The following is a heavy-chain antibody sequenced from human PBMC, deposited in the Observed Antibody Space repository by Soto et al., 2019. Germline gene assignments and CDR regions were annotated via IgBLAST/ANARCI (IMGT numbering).Heavy chain of an antibody. V-gene: IGHV1-69*13. CDR2: IIPIFGTA. J-gene: IGHJ3*02. Sequence: SVKVSCKASGGTFSSYAISWVRQAPGQGLEWMGGIIPIFGTANYAQKFQGRVTITADESTSTAYMELSSLRSEDTAVYYCARAQGSGYSSGWVLDAFDIWGQGTMVT. CDR3: ARAQGSGYSSGWVLDAFDI. CDR1: GGTFSSYA. D-gene: IGHD6-19*01.